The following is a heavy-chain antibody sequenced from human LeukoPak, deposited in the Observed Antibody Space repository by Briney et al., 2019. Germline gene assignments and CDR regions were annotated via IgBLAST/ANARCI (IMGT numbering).Heavy chain of an antibody. CDR1: GFTFSSYA. V-gene: IGHV3-23*01. CDR3: VRYRWVAPMYYFDY. Sequence: GGSLRLSCAASGFTFSSYAMSWVRQAPGKGLEWVSAISDSGSITSYADSVTGRFTISGDNSKNTLYLQVNSLRAEDTAVYYCVRYRWVAPMYYFDYWGQGTLVTVSS. CDR2: ISDSGSIT. J-gene: IGHJ4*02. D-gene: IGHD2-8*02.